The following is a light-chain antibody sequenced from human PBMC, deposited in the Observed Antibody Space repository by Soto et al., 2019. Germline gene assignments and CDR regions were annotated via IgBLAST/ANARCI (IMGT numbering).Light chain of an antibody. V-gene: IGKV3-15*01. J-gene: IGKJ4*01. CDR1: QSSSSN. Sequence: EIVMTQSPTTLSVSPGERAPISCRASQSSSSNLVCYQPKPGQAPTLLIYGASTTATVVPARLSGSGSGTVFTLTIGSLPSEDFEAYYCQQYNNWGLNFGGGNKVEIK. CDR3: QQYNNWGLN. CDR2: GAS.